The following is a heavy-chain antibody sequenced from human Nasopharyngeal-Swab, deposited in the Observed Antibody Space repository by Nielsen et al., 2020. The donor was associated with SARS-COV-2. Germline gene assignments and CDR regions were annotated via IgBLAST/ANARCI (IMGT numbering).Heavy chain of an antibody. J-gene: IGHJ4*02. D-gene: IGHD6-19*01. CDR3: AKRFTAVVYFDY. V-gene: IGHV3-23*01. CDR2: ISGSGGST. CDR1: GFTFSSYA. Sequence: GESLKISCAASGFTFSSYAMSWVHQAPGKGLEWVSAISGSGGSTYYADSVKGRFTISRDNSKNTLYLQMNSLRAEDTAVYYCAKRFTAVVYFDYWGQGTLVTVSS.